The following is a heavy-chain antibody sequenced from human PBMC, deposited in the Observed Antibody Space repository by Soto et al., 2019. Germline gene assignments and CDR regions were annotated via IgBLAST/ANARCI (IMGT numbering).Heavy chain of an antibody. Sequence: QVQLQQSGPGLLKPSETLSLTCTVSGGSISSPSYNWGWVRQPPGKGPEWIGSFFYGGRTHSSPALESRLSISVDTARRQVSLILTSVTAADTAVYYCATVASAHFDSWGQGALVVVSS. CDR1: GGSISSPSYN. J-gene: IGHJ4*02. V-gene: IGHV4-39*01. CDR3: ATVASAHFDS. CDR2: FFYGGRT. D-gene: IGHD1-1*01.